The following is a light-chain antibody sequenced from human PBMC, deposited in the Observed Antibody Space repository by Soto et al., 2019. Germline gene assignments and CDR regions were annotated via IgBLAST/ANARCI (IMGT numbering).Light chain of an antibody. CDR3: QQYGSSTRA. CDR2: GAS. Sequence: IVLTQSPGTLSLSPGERATLSCRASQSVTTQLAWYQQKPGQAPRLIIHGASSRATGVPDRITGSGSGTDFTLSISRLEPEDFAVYYCQQYGSSTRAFGQGTKVDIK. CDR1: QSVTTQ. V-gene: IGKV3-20*01. J-gene: IGKJ1*01.